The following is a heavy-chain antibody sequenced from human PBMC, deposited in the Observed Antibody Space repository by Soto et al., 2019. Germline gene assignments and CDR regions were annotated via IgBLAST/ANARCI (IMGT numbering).Heavy chain of an antibody. CDR2: IYYSGST. D-gene: IGHD1-1*01. V-gene: IGHV4-39*01. J-gene: IGHJ6*03. Sequence: SETLSLTCTVSGGSISSSSYYWGWIRQPPGKGLEWIGSIYYSGSTYYNPSLKSRVTISVDTSKNQFSLKLSSVTAADTAVYYCARSPKDWNGQAYYYYYYMDVWGKGTTVTVSS. CDR3: ARSPKDWNGQAYYYYYYMDV. CDR1: GGSISSSSYY.